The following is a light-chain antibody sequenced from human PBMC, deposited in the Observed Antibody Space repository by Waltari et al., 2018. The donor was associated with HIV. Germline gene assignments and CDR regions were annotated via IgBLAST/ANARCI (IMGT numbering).Light chain of an antibody. CDR3: QSYDNSLRVI. CDR1: SSNLGTGYA. CDR2: ANN. J-gene: IGLJ2*01. Sequence: QSVLTQPPSVSGAPGQTVTISCTGSSSNLGTGYAVHWYQQLPGEAHKLLLFANNSRPSGVPARFSGSKSGTSASLAITGLQAEDESDYYCQSYDNSLRVIFGGGTKLTVL. V-gene: IGLV1-40*01.